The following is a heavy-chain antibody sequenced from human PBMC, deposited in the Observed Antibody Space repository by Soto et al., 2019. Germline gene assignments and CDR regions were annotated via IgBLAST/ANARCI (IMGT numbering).Heavy chain of an antibody. D-gene: IGHD3-3*01. CDR2: IYYSGST. CDR1: GGSISSSSYY. Sequence: PSETLSLTCTVSGGSISSSSYYWGWIRQPPGKGLEWIGRIYYSGSTYYNPSLKSRVTISVDTSKNQFSLKLSSVTAADTAVYYCARQLFDDFWSGSHAAFDIWGQGTMVTVSS. J-gene: IGHJ3*02. CDR3: ARQLFDDFWSGSHAAFDI. V-gene: IGHV4-39*01.